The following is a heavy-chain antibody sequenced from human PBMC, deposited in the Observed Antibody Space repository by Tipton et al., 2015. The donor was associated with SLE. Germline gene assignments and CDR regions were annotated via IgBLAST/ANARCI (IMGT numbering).Heavy chain of an antibody. CDR2: ISGSGGST. D-gene: IGHD6-19*01. CDR1: GFTFSSYA. V-gene: IGHV3-23*01. CDR3: AKVQWRLAGYFDY. J-gene: IGHJ4*02. Sequence: SLRLSCAASGFTFSSYAMSWVRRAPGKGLEWVSAISGSGGSTYYADSVKGRFTISRDNSKNTLYLQMNSLGAEDTAVYYCAKVQWRLAGYFDYWGQGTLVTVSS.